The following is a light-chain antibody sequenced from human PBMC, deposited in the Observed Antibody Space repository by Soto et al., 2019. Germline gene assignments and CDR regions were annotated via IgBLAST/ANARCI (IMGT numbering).Light chain of an antibody. Sequence: EIVLTQSPGTLSLSPGERATLSCWASQSVSFSYLAWYQQKPGQAPRLLIYGASSRAAGIPNRFSGGGSGTDFTLTISRLEPEDFAVYYCQQYGSSPGTFGQGTKLEIK. J-gene: IGKJ2*01. CDR2: GAS. CDR1: QSVSFSY. V-gene: IGKV3-20*01. CDR3: QQYGSSPGT.